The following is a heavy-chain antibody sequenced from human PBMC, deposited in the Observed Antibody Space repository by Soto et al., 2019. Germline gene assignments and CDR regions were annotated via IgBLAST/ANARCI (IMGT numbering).Heavy chain of an antibody. J-gene: IGHJ4*02. CDR3: ASGRITMMVAGAPLFDY. D-gene: IGHD3-22*01. CDR2: INHNGST. Sequence: PSETLSLTCAVYGGSFSGYYWSWIRQPPGKGLEWIGEINHNGSTNYNPSLKSRVAISLDTSKKQFSLKLNSVTAADTAVYYCASGRITMMVAGAPLFDYWGQGTLVTVSS. V-gene: IGHV4-34*01. CDR1: GGSFSGYY.